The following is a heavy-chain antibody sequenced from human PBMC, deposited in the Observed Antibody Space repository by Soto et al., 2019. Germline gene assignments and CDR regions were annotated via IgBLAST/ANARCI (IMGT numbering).Heavy chain of an antibody. V-gene: IGHV3-15*01. CDR2: IKSKKDGGTI. J-gene: IGHJ4*02. D-gene: IGHD2-15*01. Sequence: EVQLVESGGGLVEPGGSLRLTCAVSGAPFSGHWMSWVRQAPGKGLEWVARIKSKKDGGTIEYAAPVKGRLTISRDDARHTLYLQMNSLKTEDTAIYYCTAETYCGGGSCPEYWGQGTLVTVSS. CDR1: GAPFSGHW. CDR3: TAETYCGGGSCPEY.